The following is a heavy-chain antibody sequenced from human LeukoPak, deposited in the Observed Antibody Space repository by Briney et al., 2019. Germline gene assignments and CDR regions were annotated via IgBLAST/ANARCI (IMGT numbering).Heavy chain of an antibody. J-gene: IGHJ4*02. D-gene: IGHD3-3*01. Sequence: SETLSLTCAVYGGSFSGYYWSWIRQPPGKGLEWIGEINHSGSTNYNPSLKSRVIISVDTSKNQFSLKLSSVTAADTAVYYCARGNYDFWSGYPLDYWGQGTLVTVSS. CDR2: INHSGST. V-gene: IGHV4-34*01. CDR1: GGSFSGYY. CDR3: ARGNYDFWSGYPLDY.